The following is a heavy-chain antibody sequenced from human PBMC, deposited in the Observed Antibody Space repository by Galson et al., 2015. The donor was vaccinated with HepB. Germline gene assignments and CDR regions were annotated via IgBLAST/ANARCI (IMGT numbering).Heavy chain of an antibody. CDR3: AKGVTMIVVANPFDY. J-gene: IGHJ4*02. D-gene: IGHD3-22*01. Sequence: SLRLSCAASGFIFEDYAMYWVRQAPGKGLEWVSGISWNSGSIDYADSVKGRFTVSRDNAKNSLYLQMSSLRTEDTALYYCAKGVTMIVVANPFDYWGQGIPVTVSS. CDR2: ISWNSGSI. V-gene: IGHV3-9*01. CDR1: GFIFEDYA.